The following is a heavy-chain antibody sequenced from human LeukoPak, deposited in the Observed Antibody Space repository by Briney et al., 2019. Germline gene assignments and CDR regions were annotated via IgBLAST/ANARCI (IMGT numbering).Heavy chain of an antibody. J-gene: IGHJ4*02. D-gene: IGHD3-10*01. CDR2: IIVDSGNT. CDR1: GFTFSGSA. Sequence: SVKVSCKASGFTFSGSAVQWVRQARGQRLEWLGWIIVDSGNTHYVQKLQERVTITRDISTNTAYMELSSLTSENTAVYYCATDSTPMVRGIIIAFAYWGQGTQVTVSS. CDR3: ATDSTPMVRGIIIAFAY. V-gene: IGHV1-58*01.